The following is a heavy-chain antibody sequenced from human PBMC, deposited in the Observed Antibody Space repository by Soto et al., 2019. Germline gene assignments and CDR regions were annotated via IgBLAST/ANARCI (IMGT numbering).Heavy chain of an antibody. CDR1: GFTFSSYS. Sequence: EVQLVESGGGLVQPGGSLRLCCAASGFTFSSYSMNWVRQAPGNGLEWVSYISSSSSTIYYADSVKGRFTISRDNAKNSLYLQMNSLRDEDTAVYYCARGGKLEPTGFDPWGQGTLVTVSS. CDR2: ISSSSSTI. CDR3: ARGGKLEPTGFDP. D-gene: IGHD6-13*01. J-gene: IGHJ5*02. V-gene: IGHV3-48*02.